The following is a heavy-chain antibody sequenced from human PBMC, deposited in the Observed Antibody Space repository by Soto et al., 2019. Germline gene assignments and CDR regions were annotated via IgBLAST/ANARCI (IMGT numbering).Heavy chain of an antibody. Sequence: QVQLVQSGAEVKKPGASVKVSCKASGYTFTGYYMHWVRQAPGQGLGWMGWINPNSGGTNYAQKFQGWVTMTRDTSISTAYMELSRLRSDDTAVYYCARGPPTQTYYYGSGSYRYGMDVWGQGTTVTVSS. CDR2: INPNSGGT. V-gene: IGHV1-2*04. J-gene: IGHJ6*02. D-gene: IGHD3-10*01. CDR3: ARGPPTQTYYYGSGSYRYGMDV. CDR1: GYTFTGYY.